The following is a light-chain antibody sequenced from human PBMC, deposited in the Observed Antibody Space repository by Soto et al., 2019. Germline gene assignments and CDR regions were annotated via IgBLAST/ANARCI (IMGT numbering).Light chain of an antibody. V-gene: IGKV1-5*01. J-gene: IGKJ1*01. CDR3: QQYNSYWT. Sequence: GDRVTIPFRASQTISTWMAWYQQKPGKAPKLLVYDASTLQSGVASRFSGSGSGTEFTLIISGLQPDDFATYYCQQYNSYWTFGQGTKVDIK. CDR2: DAS. CDR1: QTISTW.